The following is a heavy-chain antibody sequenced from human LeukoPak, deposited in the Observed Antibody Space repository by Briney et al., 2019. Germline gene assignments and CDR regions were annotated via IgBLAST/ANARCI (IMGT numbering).Heavy chain of an antibody. CDR2: INPSGGST. CDR3: ARDTGIVGATTLFDY. CDR1: GYTFTSYY. D-gene: IGHD1-26*01. V-gene: IGHV1-46*01. J-gene: IGHJ4*02. Sequence: ASVKVSCKASGYTFTSYYMHWVRQAPGQGLEWMGIINPSGGSTSYAQKFQGRVTMTRDMSTSTVYMELSSLRSEDTAVYYCARDTGIVGATTLFDYWGQGTLVTVSS.